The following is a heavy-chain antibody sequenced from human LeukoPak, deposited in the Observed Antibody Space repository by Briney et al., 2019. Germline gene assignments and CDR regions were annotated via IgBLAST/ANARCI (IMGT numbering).Heavy chain of an antibody. D-gene: IGHD3-10*01. CDR1: GLTFSTFS. Sequence: PGGSLRLSCAASGLTFSTFSMNWVRQAPGKGLEWVAFISFDGTQQYYADSVKGRFTISRDNFKNTLSLEMNSLRAEDTAVYYCARGDNYVSGSHYYYYFDHWGQGTRVTVSS. J-gene: IGHJ4*02. CDR2: ISFDGTQQ. V-gene: IGHV3-30*04. CDR3: ARGDNYVSGSHYYYYFDH.